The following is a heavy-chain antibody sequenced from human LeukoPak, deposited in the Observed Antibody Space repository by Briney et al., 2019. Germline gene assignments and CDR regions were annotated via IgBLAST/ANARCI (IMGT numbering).Heavy chain of an antibody. D-gene: IGHD3-22*01. CDR2: INGSGGST. CDR1: GFTFSSYA. Sequence: GGSLRLSCAASGFTFSSYAMSWVRQAPGKGLEWVSAINGSGGSTNYADSVKGRFTISRDNSKNTLYLQMSSLRAEDTAVYYCAKDRTASSGYYYFDYWGQGTLVTVSS. J-gene: IGHJ4*02. CDR3: AKDRTASSGYYYFDY. V-gene: IGHV3-23*01.